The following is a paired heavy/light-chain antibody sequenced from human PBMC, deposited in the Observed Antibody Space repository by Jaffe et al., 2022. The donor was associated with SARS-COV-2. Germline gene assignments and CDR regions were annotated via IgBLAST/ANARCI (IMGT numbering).Light chain of an antibody. CDR2: AAS. J-gene: IGKJ1*01. V-gene: IGKV1-39*01. CDR1: QSISHY. CDR3: QQTYSRLGT. Sequence: DIQMTQSPSSLSAFVGDRVSITCRASQSISHYLHWYQQKPGKAPNLLIYAASSLQSGVPSRFSGSGSGTDFTLTISSLQPEDFATYYCQQTYSRLGTFGQGTKVEVK.
Heavy chain of an antibody. V-gene: IGHV3-74*01. CDR2: INGDGSDT. CDR3: ARGGVSGRLDY. Sequence: EVQLVESGGGLVQPGGSLRLSCAASGFTFSDYWMHWVRQAPGKGLVWVARINGDGSDTSYADSVKGRFTISRDNAKNTLYLQMSSLRGEDTAVYYCARGGVSGRLDYWGQGTLVTVSA. D-gene: IGHD3-3*01. J-gene: IGHJ4*02. CDR1: GFTFSDYW.